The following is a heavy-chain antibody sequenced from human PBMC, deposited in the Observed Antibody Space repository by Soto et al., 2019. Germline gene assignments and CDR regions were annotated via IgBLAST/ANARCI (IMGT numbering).Heavy chain of an antibody. Sequence: QVQLQQWGAGLLKTSETLSLTCAVYGGSFSGYYWSWIRQPPGKGLEWIGEINHSGSTNYNPSLKRRVTIAVDPSKNQCSLKLSSVTAADTAVYYCGRGQVAARPGRWFDPWGQGTLVTVSS. J-gene: IGHJ5*02. CDR3: GRGQVAARPGRWFDP. D-gene: IGHD6-6*01. CDR1: GGSFSGYY. CDR2: INHSGST. V-gene: IGHV4-34*01.